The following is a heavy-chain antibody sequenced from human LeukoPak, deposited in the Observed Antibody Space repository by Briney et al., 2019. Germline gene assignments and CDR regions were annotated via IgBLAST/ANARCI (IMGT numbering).Heavy chain of an antibody. V-gene: IGHV1-18*01. D-gene: IGHD5-24*01. CDR2: ISAYNGNT. CDR3: ARGGEMATSDY. Sequence: GASVKVSCKASGYTFTSYGISWVRQAPGQGLEWMGWISAYNGNTNYAQKFQGRVTMTRDTSTSTVYMELSSLRSEDTAVYYCARGGEMATSDYWGQGTLVTVSS. CDR1: GYTFTSYG. J-gene: IGHJ4*02.